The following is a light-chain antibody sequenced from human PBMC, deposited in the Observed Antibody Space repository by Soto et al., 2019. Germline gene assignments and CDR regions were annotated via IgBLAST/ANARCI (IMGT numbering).Light chain of an antibody. V-gene: IGLV1-44*01. J-gene: IGLJ1*01. Sequence: QAVLTQPPSTSGTPGQRVTISCSGSRSNIGSNTVTWYQQLPGTAPKLLIYSNHQRPSGVPDRFSGPKSGTSASLAISGLQTEDEADYYCAAWDESRNGSYVLGSGTKLTVL. CDR1: RSNIGSNT. CDR2: SNH. CDR3: AAWDESRNGSYV.